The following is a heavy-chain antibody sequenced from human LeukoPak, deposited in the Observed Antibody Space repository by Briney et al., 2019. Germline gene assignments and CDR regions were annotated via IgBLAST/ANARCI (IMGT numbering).Heavy chain of an antibody. Sequence: GGSLRLSCAASGFTFSSYGMHWVRQAPGKGLEWVAVIWYDGSNKYYADSVKGRFTISRDNSKNTLYLQMNSLRAEDTAVYYCARSFDGDPVWVDPWGQGTPVTVSS. V-gene: IGHV3-33*01. CDR1: GFTFSSYG. CDR3: ARSFDGDPVWVDP. CDR2: IWYDGSNK. J-gene: IGHJ5*02. D-gene: IGHD4-17*01.